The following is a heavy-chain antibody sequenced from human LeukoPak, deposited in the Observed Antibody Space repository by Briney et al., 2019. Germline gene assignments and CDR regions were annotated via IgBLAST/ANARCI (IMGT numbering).Heavy chain of an antibody. J-gene: IGHJ6*02. CDR1: GVSISSTSYY. CDR2: IYYSGST. D-gene: IGHD1-26*01. Sequence: PSETLSLTCTVSGVSISSTSYYWGWIRQPPGKGLEWIGSIYYSGSTYYNPSLKSRVTISVDTSKNQFSLKLSSVTAADTAVYYCARSLSGSSSLNYYYYGMDVWGQGTTVTVSS. V-gene: IGHV4-39*01. CDR3: ARSLSGSSSLNYYYYGMDV.